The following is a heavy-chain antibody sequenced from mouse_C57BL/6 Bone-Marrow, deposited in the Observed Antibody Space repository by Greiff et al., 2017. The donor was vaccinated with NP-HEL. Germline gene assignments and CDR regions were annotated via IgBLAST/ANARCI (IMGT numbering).Heavy chain of an antibody. V-gene: IGHV1-9*01. CDR1: GYTFTGYW. Sequence: QVQLQQSGAELMKPGASVKLSCTATGYTFTGYWIEWVKQRPGHGLEWIGEIFPGRGSTNYHEQVKGKATFTADTSSNTAYMQLSSLTTEDSAIYYCASPALRGYWGQGTTLTVSS. CDR3: ASPALRGY. J-gene: IGHJ2*01. CDR2: IFPGRGST. D-gene: IGHD1-1*01.